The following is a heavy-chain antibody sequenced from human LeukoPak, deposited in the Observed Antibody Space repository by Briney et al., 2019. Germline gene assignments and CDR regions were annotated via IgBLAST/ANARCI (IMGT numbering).Heavy chain of an antibody. V-gene: IGHV4-39*02. CDR1: GDSISSSNSY. CDR3: ARDGATGIFEH. D-gene: IGHD4/OR15-4a*01. CDR2: LYYSGSS. J-gene: IGHJ4*02. Sequence: PSETLSLTCTVSGDSISSSNSYRGWIRQPPGKGLEWIGSLYYSGSSYYNPSLKSRVTISADTSKNQFSLKLTSVTAADTAVYYCARDGATGIFEHWGQGTLVAVSS.